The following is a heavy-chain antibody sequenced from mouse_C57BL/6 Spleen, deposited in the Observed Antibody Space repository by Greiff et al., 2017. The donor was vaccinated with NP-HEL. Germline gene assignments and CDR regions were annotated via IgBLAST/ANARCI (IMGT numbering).Heavy chain of an antibody. D-gene: IGHD3-2*02. J-gene: IGHJ4*01. V-gene: IGHV1-82*01. CDR2: IYPGDGDT. Sequence: QVQLKESGPELVKPGASVKISCKASGYAFSSSWMNWVKQRPGKGLEWIGRIYPGDGDTNYNGKFKGKATLTADKSSSTAYMQLSSLTSEDSAVYFCARKTAQALMDYWGQGTSVTVSS. CDR3: ARKTAQALMDY. CDR1: GYAFSSSW.